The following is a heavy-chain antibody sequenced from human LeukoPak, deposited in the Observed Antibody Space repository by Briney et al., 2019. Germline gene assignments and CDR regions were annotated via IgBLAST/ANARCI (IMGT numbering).Heavy chain of an antibody. CDR2: INTDGSTT. J-gene: IGHJ4*02. CDR3: AKGHTTGWHFFDY. V-gene: IGHV3-74*01. D-gene: IGHD6-19*01. Sequence: GGSLRLSCAASGLTFIGHWMYWGRQAPGKGLVWVSPINTDGSTTFYADSVKGRFTISRDNAKNTLYLQMNSLRAEDTAVYYCAKGHTTGWHFFDYWGQGTLVTVSS. CDR1: GLTFIGHW.